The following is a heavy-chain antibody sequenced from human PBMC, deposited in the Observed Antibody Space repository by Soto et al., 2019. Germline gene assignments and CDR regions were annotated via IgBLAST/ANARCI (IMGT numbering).Heavy chain of an antibody. D-gene: IGHD3-3*01. CDR3: ARGGQEYYDFWSGYYPPYYFDY. J-gene: IGHJ4*02. Sequence: QVQLVQSGAEVKKPGASVKVSCKASGYTFTSYAMHWVRQAPGQRLEWMGWINPDNGNTNYSQKFQGKVTITRDTSASTAYMERSSLRSVDTAVYYCARGGQEYYDFWSGYYPPYYFDYLGQGTLVTVSS. V-gene: IGHV1-3*01. CDR1: GYTFTSYA. CDR2: INPDNGNT.